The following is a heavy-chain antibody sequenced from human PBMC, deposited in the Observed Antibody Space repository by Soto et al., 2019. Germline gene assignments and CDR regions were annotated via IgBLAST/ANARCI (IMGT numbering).Heavy chain of an antibody. J-gene: IGHJ4*02. V-gene: IGHV3-30-3*01. CDR1: GFTFSSYA. D-gene: IGHD4-4*01. Sequence: GSLRLSCAASGFTFSSYAMHWVRQAPGKGLEWVAVISYDGSNKYYADSVKGRFTISRDNSKNTLYLQMNSLRAEDTAVYYCASDYSNMYYFDYWGQGTLVTVPQ. CDR3: ASDYSNMYYFDY. CDR2: ISYDGSNK.